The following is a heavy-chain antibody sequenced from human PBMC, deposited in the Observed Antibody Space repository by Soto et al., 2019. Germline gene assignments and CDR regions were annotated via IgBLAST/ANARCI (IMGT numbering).Heavy chain of an antibody. CDR3: ARDPLTMVRGVIILSYGMDV. Sequence: QVQLVESGGGVVQPGRSLRLSCAASGFTFSSYGMHWVRQAPGKGLEWGAVIWYDGSNKYYADSVKGRFTISRDNSKNALYLQMNSLRAEDTAVYYCARDPLTMVRGVIILSYGMDVWGQGTTVTVSS. V-gene: IGHV3-33*01. CDR1: GFTFSSYG. D-gene: IGHD3-10*01. CDR2: IWYDGSNK. J-gene: IGHJ6*02.